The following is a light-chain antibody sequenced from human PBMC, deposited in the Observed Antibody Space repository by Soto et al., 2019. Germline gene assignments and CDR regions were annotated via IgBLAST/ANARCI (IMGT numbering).Light chain of an antibody. Sequence: DIQMTQSPSSVSASVGDRVTITCRASQSISSWLAWYQQKPGKAPKLLIYDASSLESGVPSRFSGGGSGTEFTLTITSLQPDDFATYYCQQYNSYPWTFGQGTKVDIK. CDR3: QQYNSYPWT. CDR1: QSISSW. V-gene: IGKV1-5*01. J-gene: IGKJ1*01. CDR2: DAS.